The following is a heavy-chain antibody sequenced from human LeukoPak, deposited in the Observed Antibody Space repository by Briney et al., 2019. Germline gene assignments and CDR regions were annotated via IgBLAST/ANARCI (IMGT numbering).Heavy chain of an antibody. CDR3: ARVSVVVGDIGEVTYYYYMDV. CDR1: GFPFSNYL. V-gene: IGHV3-7*01. J-gene: IGHJ6*03. D-gene: IGHD2-15*01. CDR2: IKEDGSEK. Sequence: GGSLRLSCAASGFPFSNYLMSWVRQAPGKGLEWVANIKEDGSEKYYVDSVKGRFTISRDNAKNSLYLQMNSLRAEDTAVYYCARVSVVVGDIGEVTYYYYMDVWGKGTTVTVSS.